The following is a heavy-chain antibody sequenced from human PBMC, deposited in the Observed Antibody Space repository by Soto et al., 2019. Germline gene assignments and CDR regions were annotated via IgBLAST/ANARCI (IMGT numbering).Heavy chain of an antibody. D-gene: IGHD2-15*01. CDR3: ARSIRYCSGGSCYYFDY. J-gene: IGHJ4*02. CDR1: GYSFTSYW. Sequence: PGESLKISCKGSGYSFTSYWIGWVRQMPGKGLEWMGIIYPGDSDTRYSPSFQGQVTISADKSISTAYLQWSSLKASDTAMYYCARSIRYCSGGSCYYFDYWGQGTLVTVSS. CDR2: IYPGDSDT. V-gene: IGHV5-51*01.